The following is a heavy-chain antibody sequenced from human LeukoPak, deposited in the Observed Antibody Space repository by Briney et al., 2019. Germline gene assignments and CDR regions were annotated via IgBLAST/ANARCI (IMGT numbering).Heavy chain of an antibody. Sequence: GGSLRLSCAASGFTFSSYEMNWVRQAPGKGLEWISYISGSGSFIHYAGSVKGRFTISRDNAKNSLYVQMNSLRAEDTAVYYCARSSGSNRPFDYWGQGTLVTVSS. D-gene: IGHD1-26*01. CDR3: ARSSGSNRPFDY. J-gene: IGHJ4*02. CDR2: ISGSGSFI. CDR1: GFTFSSYE. V-gene: IGHV3-48*03.